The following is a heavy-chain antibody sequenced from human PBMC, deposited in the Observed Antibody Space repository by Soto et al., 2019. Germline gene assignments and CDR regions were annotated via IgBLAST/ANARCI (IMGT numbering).Heavy chain of an antibody. CDR1: GFTFSSYA. Sequence: GGSLRLSCAASGFTFSSYAMSWVRQAPGKGLEWVSAISGGGGGTYYADSVKGRFTITRDNSKNTLYLQMNSLRDEDTAIYYCAKGPVTGSGSFSPDHWGQGTLVTVSS. V-gene: IGHV3-23*01. CDR3: AKGPVTGSGSFSPDH. D-gene: IGHD3-10*01. J-gene: IGHJ5*02. CDR2: ISGGGGGT.